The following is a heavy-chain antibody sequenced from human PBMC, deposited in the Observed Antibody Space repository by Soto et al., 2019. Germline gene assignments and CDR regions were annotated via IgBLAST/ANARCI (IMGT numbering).Heavy chain of an antibody. Sequence: VGSLRLSCAASGFTFSSYGMHWVRQAPGKGLEWVAVIWYDGSNKYYADSVKGRFTISRDNSKNTLYLQMNSLRAEDTAVYYCARDRVATISLSPSRDYGMDVWGQGTTVTVSS. CDR3: ARDRVATISLSPSRDYGMDV. J-gene: IGHJ6*02. CDR1: GFTFSSYG. D-gene: IGHD5-12*01. V-gene: IGHV3-33*01. CDR2: IWYDGSNK.